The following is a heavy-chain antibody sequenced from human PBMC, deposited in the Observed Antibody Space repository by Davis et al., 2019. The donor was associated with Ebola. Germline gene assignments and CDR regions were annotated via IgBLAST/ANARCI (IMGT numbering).Heavy chain of an antibody. D-gene: IGHD6-13*01. CDR3: ARGLGMGWFDS. CDR2: INHSGSS. Sequence: SETLSLTCAVYGASFSGYYWSWIRQSPGRGLEWIGEINHSGSSNYNPSLKSRVTISVDTSKNQFSLKVTSVSAADTAVYYCARGLGMGWFDSWGQGTLVTVSS. CDR1: GASFSGYY. J-gene: IGHJ5*01. V-gene: IGHV4-34*01.